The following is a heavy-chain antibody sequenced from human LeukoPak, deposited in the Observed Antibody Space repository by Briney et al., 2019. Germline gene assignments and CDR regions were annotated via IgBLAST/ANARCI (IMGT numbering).Heavy chain of an antibody. Sequence: PGGSLRLSCATSGFIFSDAWMTWVRQAPGKGLEWVSAISGSGGSTYYADSVKGRFTISRDNSKNTLYLQMNSLRAEDTAVHYCAKGGSMIVVPFDPWGQGTLVTVSS. CDR3: AKGGSMIVVPFDP. V-gene: IGHV3-23*01. J-gene: IGHJ5*02. CDR1: GFIFSDAW. D-gene: IGHD3-22*01. CDR2: ISGSGGST.